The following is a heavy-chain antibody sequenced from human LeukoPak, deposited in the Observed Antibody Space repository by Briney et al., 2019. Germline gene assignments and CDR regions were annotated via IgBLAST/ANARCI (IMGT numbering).Heavy chain of an antibody. J-gene: IGHJ4*02. D-gene: IGHD1-26*01. Sequence: GGSLRLSCAASGFTFSSYEMNWVRQAPGKGLEGGSYISSSGSTIYYADSVKGRFTISRDNAKNSLYLQMNSLRAEDTAVYYCARVGATEGYWGQGTLVTVSS. V-gene: IGHV3-48*03. CDR1: GFTFSSYE. CDR3: ARVGATEGY. CDR2: ISSSGSTI.